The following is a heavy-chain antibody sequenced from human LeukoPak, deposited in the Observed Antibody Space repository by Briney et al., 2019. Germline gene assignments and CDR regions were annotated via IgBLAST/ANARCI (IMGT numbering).Heavy chain of an antibody. CDR2: INSDGSST. D-gene: IGHD3-3*01. CDR3: AREHYDFWSGYSKSNDY. V-gene: IGHV3-74*01. CDR1: GFTFSSYW. J-gene: IGHJ4*02. Sequence: PGGSLRLSCAASGFTFSSYWMHWVRQAPGKGLVWVSRINSDGSSTSYADSGKGRFTISRDNAKNTLYLQMNSLRAEDTAVYYCAREHYDFWSGYSKSNDYWGQGTLVTVSS.